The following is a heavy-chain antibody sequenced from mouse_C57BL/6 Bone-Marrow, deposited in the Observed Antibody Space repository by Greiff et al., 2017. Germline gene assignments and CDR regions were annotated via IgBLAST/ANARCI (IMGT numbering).Heavy chain of an antibody. Sequence: EVQLVESGGGLVKPGGSLKLSCAASGFTFSSYAMSWVRQTPEKRLEWVATISDGGSYTYYPDNVKGRFTISRDNAKNNLYLQMSHLKSEDTAMYYCARVYSNFHYYAMDYWGQGTSVTVSS. J-gene: IGHJ4*01. CDR3: ARVYSNFHYYAMDY. D-gene: IGHD2-5*01. CDR1: GFTFSSYA. V-gene: IGHV5-4*01. CDR2: ISDGGSYT.